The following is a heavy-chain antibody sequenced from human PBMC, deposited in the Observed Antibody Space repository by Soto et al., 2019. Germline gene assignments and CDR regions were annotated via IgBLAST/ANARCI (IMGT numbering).Heavy chain of an antibody. V-gene: IGHV1-3*01. CDR1: GYTFTSYA. J-gene: IGHJ4*02. D-gene: IGHD6-13*01. Sequence: GASVKVSCKASGYTFTSYAMHWVRQAPGQRLEWMGWINAGNGNTKYSQKFQGRVTITRNTSASTAYMELSSLRSEDTAVYYCARGIAPYYFDYWGQGTLVTVSS. CDR2: INAGNGNT. CDR3: ARGIAPYYFDY.